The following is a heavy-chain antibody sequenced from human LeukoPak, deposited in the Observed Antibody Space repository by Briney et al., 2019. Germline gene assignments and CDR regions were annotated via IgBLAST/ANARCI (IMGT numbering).Heavy chain of an antibody. D-gene: IGHD1-26*01. CDR1: GFTFSSYE. CDR2: ISSGGSTV. J-gene: IGHJ4*02. CDR3: ARCYSGSQYFDF. V-gene: IGHV3-48*03. Sequence: GGSLRLSCAASGFTFSSYEMNWVRQAPGKGLEWVSYISSGGSTVHYADSVKGRFTISRDNAKNSLYLQMNSLRAEDTAVYYCARCYSGSQYFDFWGQGTLVTVSS.